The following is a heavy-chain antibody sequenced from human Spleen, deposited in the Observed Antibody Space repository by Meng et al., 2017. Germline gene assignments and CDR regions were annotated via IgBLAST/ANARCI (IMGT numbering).Heavy chain of an antibody. V-gene: IGHV4-4*02. Sequence: QVQLQESGPGLVEPSGTLSRNCVVSGGSISSSHWWSWVRQPPGKGLEWIGEIYHSGSTNYNPSLESRVNISVDKSKNQYSLKLSSVTAADTAVYYCARAGDSENWFGPWGQGILVTVSS. CDR2: IYHSGST. CDR3: ARAGDSENWFGP. CDR1: GGSISSSHW. D-gene: IGHD2-21*01. J-gene: IGHJ5*02.